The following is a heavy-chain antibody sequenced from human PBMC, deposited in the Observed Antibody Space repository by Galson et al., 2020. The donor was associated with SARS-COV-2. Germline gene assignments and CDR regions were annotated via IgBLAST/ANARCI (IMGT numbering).Heavy chain of an antibody. CDR2: INSQSTTI. Sequence: QAGGSLRLSCAASGFTFSSYSMNWVRQAPGKGLEWVSFINSQSTTIHYADSVKGRFTLSRDNAKNSLFLEMHSLTAEDTAVYYCARDELEVVVAGSPYYFYYGMDVWGQGTTVAVSS. J-gene: IGHJ6*02. V-gene: IGHV3-48*04. D-gene: IGHD2-15*01. CDR3: ARDELEVVVAGSPYYFYYGMDV. CDR1: GFTFSSYS.